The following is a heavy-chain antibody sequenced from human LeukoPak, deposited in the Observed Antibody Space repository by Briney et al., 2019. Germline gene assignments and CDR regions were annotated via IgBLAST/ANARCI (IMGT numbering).Heavy chain of an antibody. J-gene: IGHJ4*02. CDR2: IKGDGSHT. Sequence: SGGSLRLSCAASGFFFRNYWMHWVRQAPGKGLVWVSRIKGDGSHTSYADSVKGRFTISRDNARNTLYLQMNSLRAEDTAIYYCVRDGDAYIFDGGAQGPRVPVSS. CDR3: VRDGDAYIFDG. D-gene: IGHD5-24*01. CDR1: GFFFRNYW. V-gene: IGHV3-74*01.